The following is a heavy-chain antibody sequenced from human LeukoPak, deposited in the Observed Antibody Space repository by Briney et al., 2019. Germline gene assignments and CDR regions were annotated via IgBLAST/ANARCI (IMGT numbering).Heavy chain of an antibody. J-gene: IGHJ4*02. CDR2: ISSSSSYI. CDR3: ARGRYCTNGVCYWYFDY. D-gene: IGHD2-8*01. Sequence: PGGSLRLSCAASGFTFSSYSMNWVRQAPGKGLEWVSSISSSSSYIYYADSVKGRFTISRDNAKNSLYLQMNSLRAEDTAVYYCARGRYCTNGVCYWYFDYWGQGTLVTVSS. CDR1: GFTFSSYS. V-gene: IGHV3-21*01.